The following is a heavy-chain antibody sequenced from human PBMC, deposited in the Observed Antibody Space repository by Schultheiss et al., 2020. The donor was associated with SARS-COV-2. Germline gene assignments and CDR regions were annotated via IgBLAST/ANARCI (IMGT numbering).Heavy chain of an antibody. D-gene: IGHD2-2*01. CDR1: GGSISSGDYY. CDR2: IYYSGST. CDR3: AREDCSSPSSHNWFDP. Sequence: SETLSLTCTVSGGSISSGDYYWSWIRQPPGKGLEWIGYIYYSGSTYYNPSLKSRVTISVDTSKNQFSLKLSSVTAADTAVYYCAREDCSSPSSHNWFDPWGKGTLVTVSS. V-gene: IGHV4-30-4*08. J-gene: IGHJ5*02.